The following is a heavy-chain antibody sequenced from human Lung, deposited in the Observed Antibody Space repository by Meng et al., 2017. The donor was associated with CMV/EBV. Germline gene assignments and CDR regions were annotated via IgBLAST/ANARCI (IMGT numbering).Heavy chain of an antibody. CDR2: IYYGGST. D-gene: IGHD3-22*01. CDR1: IRSSKY. J-gene: IGHJ5*02. CDR3: ARPLYHYDSGAYYDNWFDP. V-gene: IGHV4-39*02. Sequence: IRSSKYWGWVRQPPGNGLEWIGSIYYGGSTYYNPSLKSRVTMSVDTSKNHFSLKLTSVTAADTAMYYCARPLYHYDSGAYYDNWFDPWGQGTLVTVSS.